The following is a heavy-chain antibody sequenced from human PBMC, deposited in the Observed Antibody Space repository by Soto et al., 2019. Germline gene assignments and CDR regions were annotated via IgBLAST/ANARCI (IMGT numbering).Heavy chain of an antibody. CDR2: ISGSGGST. J-gene: IGHJ5*02. Sequence: GGSLRLSCAASGFTFSSYAMTWVRQAPGKGLEWVSAISGSGGSTYYADSVKGRFTISRDNSKNTLYLQMNSLRAEDTAVYYCAKARDSSGWPFAWGQGTLVTVSS. V-gene: IGHV3-23*01. D-gene: IGHD6-19*01. CDR1: GFTFSSYA. CDR3: AKARDSSGWPFA.